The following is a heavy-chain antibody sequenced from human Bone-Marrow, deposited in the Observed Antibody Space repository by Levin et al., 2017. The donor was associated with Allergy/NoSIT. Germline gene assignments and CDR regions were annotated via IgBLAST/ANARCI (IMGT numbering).Heavy chain of an antibody. Sequence: GESLKISCAASGFTFSSYAMSWVRQAPGKGLEWVSAISGSGGYTYYADSVKGRFTISRDNSENTLYLQMNSLRAEDTAVYYCAKDDSGYDSWGGPFDYWGQGTLVTVSS. V-gene: IGHV3-23*01. CDR3: AKDDSGYDSWGGPFDY. CDR2: ISGSGGYT. J-gene: IGHJ4*02. CDR1: GFTFSSYA. D-gene: IGHD5-12*01.